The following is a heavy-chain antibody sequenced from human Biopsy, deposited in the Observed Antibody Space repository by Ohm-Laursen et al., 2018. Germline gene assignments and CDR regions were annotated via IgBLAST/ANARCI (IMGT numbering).Heavy chain of an antibody. CDR2: NIPILGTG. V-gene: IGHV1-69*06. J-gene: IGHJ1*01. D-gene: IGHD3-9*01. CDR1: GGTFSRYG. Sequence: SSVKVSCKPPGGTFSRYGINWVRQAPGQGLEWLGENIPILGTGNYAQKFQGRVTVAADTSTSTATMELRSLRSDDTAVYYCATKLTGYFHHWGQGTLVTVSS. CDR3: ATKLTGYFHH.